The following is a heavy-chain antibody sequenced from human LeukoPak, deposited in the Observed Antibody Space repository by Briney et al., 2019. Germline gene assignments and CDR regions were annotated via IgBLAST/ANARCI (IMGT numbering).Heavy chain of an antibody. Sequence: PGGSLRLSCAASGFTFSTYEMNWVRQAPGKGLEWLAHISGSGDTTFYADSVKGRFTISRDNAKNSLYLDMNNLRAEDTALYYCARDGDTSGYHYLLSYFDQWGQGTLVTVSS. CDR3: ARDGDTSGYHYLLSYFDQ. J-gene: IGHJ4*02. D-gene: IGHD3-3*01. CDR1: GFTFSTYE. V-gene: IGHV3-48*03. CDR2: ISGSGDTT.